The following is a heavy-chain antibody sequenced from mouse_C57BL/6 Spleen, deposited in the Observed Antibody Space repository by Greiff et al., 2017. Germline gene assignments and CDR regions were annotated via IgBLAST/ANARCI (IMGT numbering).Heavy chain of an antibody. Sequence: EVKLVESGGGLVKPGGSLKLSCAASGFTFSSYAMSWVRQTPEKRLEWVATISDGGSYTYYPDNVQGRFTISRDNAKNNLYLQMSHLKSEDTAMYYCARDEEGSAYWGQGTLVTVSA. V-gene: IGHV5-4*01. CDR3: ARDEEGSAY. CDR1: GFTFSSYA. J-gene: IGHJ3*01. CDR2: ISDGGSYT.